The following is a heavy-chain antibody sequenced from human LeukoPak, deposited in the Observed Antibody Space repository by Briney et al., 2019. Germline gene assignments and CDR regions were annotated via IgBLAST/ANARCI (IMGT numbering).Heavy chain of an antibody. V-gene: IGHV3-30-3*01. CDR2: ISYDGSNE. D-gene: IGHD3-10*01. CDR1: GFTLSTYA. CDR3: ARDHRVTLVRGVVEAFDM. J-gene: IGHJ3*02. Sequence: GGSLRLSCAASGFTLSTYAMHWVRQAPGTGLEWVAFISYDGSNEYYADSVKGRFTISRDNPKNTLYLQMNSLRTEDTAVYYCARDHRVTLVRGVVEAFDMWGRGTMVTVSS.